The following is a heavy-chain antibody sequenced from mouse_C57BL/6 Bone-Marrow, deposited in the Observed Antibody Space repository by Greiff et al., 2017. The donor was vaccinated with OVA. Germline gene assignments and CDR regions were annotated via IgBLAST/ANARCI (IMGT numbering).Heavy chain of an antibody. V-gene: IGHV1-81*01. CDR2: IYPRSGTT. J-gene: IGHJ1*03. D-gene: IGHD1-1*01. CDR3: ARLTTVVGYFDV. Sequence: QVQLQQSGAELARPGASVKLSCKASGYTFTSYGISWVKQRTGQGLEWIGEIYPRSGTTYYNEKFKSKATLTADKSSSTAYMELRSRTSEDSAVYFGARLTTVVGYFDVWGTGTTVTVSS. CDR1: GYTFTSYG.